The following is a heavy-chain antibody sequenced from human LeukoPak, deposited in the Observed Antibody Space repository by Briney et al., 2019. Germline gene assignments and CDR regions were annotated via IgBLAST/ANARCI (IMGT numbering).Heavy chain of an antibody. Sequence: GGSLRLSCAASGFTFDAFDMQWVRQSPGKGLEWVAFISRDGINKTYADSLKSRFTISRDYSEETLYLQVDVLRVEDTGVYICARDWKESHSPSYMDISGTRATVIVSS. V-gene: IGHV3-33*05. CDR2: ISRDGINK. CDR3: ARDWKESHSPSYMDI. CDR1: GFTFDAFD. D-gene: IGHD1-1*01. J-gene: IGHJ6*03.